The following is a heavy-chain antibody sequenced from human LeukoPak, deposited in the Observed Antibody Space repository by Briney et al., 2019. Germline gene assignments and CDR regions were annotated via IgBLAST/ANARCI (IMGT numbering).Heavy chain of an antibody. J-gene: IGHJ4*02. V-gene: IGHV3-66*01. Sequence: GGSLRLSCAASGFTVSSNYMSWVRQAPGKGLEWVSVIYSGGTTYYADSVKGRFTISRDNSKNTLYLQMNSLRAEDTAVYYCARDRPYSSGWYIIDYWGQGTLVTVSS. CDR3: ARDRPYSSGWYIIDY. D-gene: IGHD6-19*01. CDR1: GFTVSSNY. CDR2: IYSGGTT.